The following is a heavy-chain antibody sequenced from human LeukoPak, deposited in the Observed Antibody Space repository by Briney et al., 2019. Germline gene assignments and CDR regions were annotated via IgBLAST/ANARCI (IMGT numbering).Heavy chain of an antibody. V-gene: IGHV1-46*01. CDR3: AREGPRSGSYFVY. J-gene: IGHJ4*02. D-gene: IGHD1-26*01. CDR2: INPSGGST. Sequence: ASEKVSCKASGYTFTSYYMHWVRQAPGQGLERMGIINPSGGSTSYAQKFQGRVTMTRDMSTSTVYMELSSLRSEDTAVYYCAREGPRSGSYFVYWGQGTLVTVSS. CDR1: GYTFTSYY.